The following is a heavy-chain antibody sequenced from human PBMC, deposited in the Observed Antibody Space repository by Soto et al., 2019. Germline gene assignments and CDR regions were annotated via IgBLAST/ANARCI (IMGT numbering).Heavy chain of an antibody. CDR3: AKTSGSYYDGMES. D-gene: IGHD1-26*01. Sequence: GGSLRLSCSASGFTFSDYYMSWIRQSPVKGLKWVSYISSSSSYTNYADSVKGRFTISRDNAKNSLYLQMNSLRAEDTAVYYWAKTSGSYYDGMESWGRGTMCTVSP. CDR2: ISSSSSYT. CDR1: GFTFSDYY. V-gene: IGHV3-11*06. J-gene: IGHJ5*02.